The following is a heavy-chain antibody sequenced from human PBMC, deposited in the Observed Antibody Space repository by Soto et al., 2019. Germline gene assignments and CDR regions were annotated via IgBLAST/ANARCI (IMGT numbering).Heavy chain of an antibody. V-gene: IGHV3-23*01. CDR3: ARDPSGDTAMASSYYYYYGMDV. D-gene: IGHD5-18*01. Sequence: GSLRLSCAASEFTFSNYAMSWVRQAPGKGLEWVSAISYGGGTTYYADSVKGRFTISRDNSKNTLYLQMNSLRAEDTAVYYCARDPSGDTAMASSYYYYYGMDVWGQGTTVTVSS. CDR1: EFTFSNYA. CDR2: ISYGGGTT. J-gene: IGHJ6*02.